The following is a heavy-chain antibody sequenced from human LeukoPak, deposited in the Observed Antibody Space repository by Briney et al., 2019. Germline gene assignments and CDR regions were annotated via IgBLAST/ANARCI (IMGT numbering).Heavy chain of an antibody. Sequence: PGGSLRLSCAASGFTFSSYSMNWVRQAPGKGLEWVSSISCSSSYIYYADSVKGRFTIPRDNAKNSLYLQMNSLRAEDTAVYYCARVKRMDVWGQGTTVTVSS. CDR3: ARVKRMDV. V-gene: IGHV3-21*01. CDR2: ISCSSSYI. J-gene: IGHJ6*02. CDR1: GFTFSSYS.